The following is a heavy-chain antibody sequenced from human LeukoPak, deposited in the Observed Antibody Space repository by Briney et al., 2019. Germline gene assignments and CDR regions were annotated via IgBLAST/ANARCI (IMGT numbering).Heavy chain of an antibody. J-gene: IGHJ6*02. CDR3: ARVGGTNYYYYGMDV. D-gene: IGHD3-10*01. CDR1: GGSISGYY. V-gene: IGHV4-59*01. CDR2: IYDSGST. Sequence: SETLSLTCTVSGGSISGYYWSWIRQPPGKGLEWIGYIYDSGSTDYNPSLKSRVTISVDTSKNQFSLKLSSVTAADMAVYYCARVGGTNYYYYGMDVWGQGTTVTVSS.